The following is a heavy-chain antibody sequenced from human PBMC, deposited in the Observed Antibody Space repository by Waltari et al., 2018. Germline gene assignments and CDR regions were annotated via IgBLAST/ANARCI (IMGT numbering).Heavy chain of an antibody. V-gene: IGHV1-69*12. Sequence: QVQLVQSGAEVKKPGSSVKVSCKASGGTFSSYAISWVRQAPGQGLEWMGGIIPIFGTANDAQKFQGRVTITADESTSTAYMELSSLRSEDTAVYYCARLVVVVAATAPNWFDPWGQGTLVTVSS. CDR1: GGTFSSYA. CDR3: ARLVVVVAATAPNWFDP. CDR2: IIPIFGTA. J-gene: IGHJ5*02. D-gene: IGHD2-15*01.